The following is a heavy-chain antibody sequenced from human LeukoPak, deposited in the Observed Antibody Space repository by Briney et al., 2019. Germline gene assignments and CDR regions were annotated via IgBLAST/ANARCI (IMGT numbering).Heavy chain of an antibody. V-gene: IGHV1-18*01. CDR1: GYIFTNYG. D-gene: IGHD2-15*01. CDR2: ISTYDHDT. Sequence: ASVKVSCKASGYIFTNYGISWVRQVPGQGLEWMAWISTYDHDTNYAQKFRGRVTMTTDTSTSTAYMELRSLGSDDTAVYYCVRDYFCSGGTCDDCFDPWGQGTLVTVSS. J-gene: IGHJ5*02. CDR3: VRDYFCSGGTCDDCFDP.